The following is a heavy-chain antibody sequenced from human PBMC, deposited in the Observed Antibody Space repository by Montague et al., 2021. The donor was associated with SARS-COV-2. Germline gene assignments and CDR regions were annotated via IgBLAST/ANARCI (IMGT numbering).Heavy chain of an antibody. D-gene: IGHD3-22*01. Sequence: SETLSLTCTVSGASITDFYWSWIRQPPGKGLERIGYIHYSGITNYNPSLRSRVTMSINMPKSRFSLNLRSVTAADTAIYFCARITEVVPFDFWGQGTLVSVSS. CDR2: IHYSGIT. J-gene: IGHJ4*02. V-gene: IGHV4-59*01. CDR3: ARITEVVPFDF. CDR1: GASITDFY.